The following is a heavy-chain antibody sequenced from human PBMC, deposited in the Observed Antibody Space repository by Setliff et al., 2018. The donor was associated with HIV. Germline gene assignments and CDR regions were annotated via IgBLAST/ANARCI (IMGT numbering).Heavy chain of an antibody. V-gene: IGHV4-59*01. CDR1: GGSISSYY. CDR3: ARVLSSGYAGPFDS. CDR2: IYYSGST. J-gene: IGHJ5*01. Sequence: SETLSLTCTVSGGSISSYYWSWIRQPPGKGLEWIGYIYYSGSTNYNPSLKRRITISVDTSKNQFSVRLNSVTAADTAVYSCARVLSSGYAGPFDSWGQGILV. D-gene: IGHD3-22*01.